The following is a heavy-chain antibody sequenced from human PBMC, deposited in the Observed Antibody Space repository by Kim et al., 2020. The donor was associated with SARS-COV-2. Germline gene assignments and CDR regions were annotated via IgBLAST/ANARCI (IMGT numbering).Heavy chain of an antibody. CDR1: GFTFSSYG. D-gene: IGHD3-22*01. J-gene: IGHJ1*01. Sequence: GGSLRLSCAASGFTFSSYGMHWVRQAPGKGLEWVAVIWYDGSNKYYADSVKGRFTISRDNSKNTLYLQMNSLRAEDTAVYYCARDVLLHYYDSSGFQHWGQGTLVTVSS. CDR3: ARDVLLHYYDSSGFQH. V-gene: IGHV3-33*01. CDR2: IWYDGSNK.